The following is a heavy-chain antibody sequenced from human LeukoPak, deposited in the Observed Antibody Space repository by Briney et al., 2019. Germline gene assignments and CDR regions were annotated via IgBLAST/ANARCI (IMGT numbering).Heavy chain of an antibody. V-gene: IGHV4-39*07. CDR3: ARSSGYYSSSFEAGYYGMDV. J-gene: IGHJ6*02. Sequence: SETLSLTCSVSGGSISSSSYYWGWIRQPPGKGLEWIGSIYYSGSTYYNPSLKSRVTISVDTSKNQFSLKLSSVTAADTAVYYCARSSGYYSSSFEAGYYGMDVWGQGTTVTVSS. D-gene: IGHD3-22*01. CDR2: IYYSGST. CDR1: GGSISSSSYY.